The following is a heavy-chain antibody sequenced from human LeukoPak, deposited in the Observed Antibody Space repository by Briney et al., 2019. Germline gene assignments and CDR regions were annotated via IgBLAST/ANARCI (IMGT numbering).Heavy chain of an antibody. V-gene: IGHV1-18*01. CDR1: GYTFTSYG. D-gene: IGHD3-10*01. Sequence: ASVKVSCKASGYTFTSYGISWVRQAPGQGLEWMGWISAYNGNTNYAQKLQGRVTMTTDTSTSTAYMELRSLRSDDTAVYYCATTRDYYGLYYYYGMDVWGQGTTVTVSS. CDR3: ATTRDYYGLYYYYGMDV. J-gene: IGHJ6*02. CDR2: ISAYNGNT.